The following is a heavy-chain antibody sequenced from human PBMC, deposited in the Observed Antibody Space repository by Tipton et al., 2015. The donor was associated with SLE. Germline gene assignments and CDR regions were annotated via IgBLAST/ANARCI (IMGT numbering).Heavy chain of an antibody. CDR1: GFTFSSAW. Sequence: GSLRLSCAASGFTFSSAWMSWVRQAPGKGLEWVATIKGDGSETFYVGSVKGRFTISRDKSTNALFLQMNSLRGEDTAVYYCARDPLAYWGRGILVAVSS. CDR2: IKGDGSET. J-gene: IGHJ4*02. CDR3: ARDPLAY. V-gene: IGHV3-7*01.